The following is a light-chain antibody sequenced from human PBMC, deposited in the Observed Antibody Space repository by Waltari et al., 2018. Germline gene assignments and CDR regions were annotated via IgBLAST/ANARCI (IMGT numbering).Light chain of an antibody. V-gene: IGKV3-20*01. Sequence: VLTQSPGTLSLSPGERATLSCRASQSLTKRYLAWYQQKHGQAPRLLIYGASSRAAGIPDRCSGSGSGTDFTLTISRLEPEDFAVYYCQQYGSSIMYTFGQGTKLEIK. J-gene: IGKJ2*01. CDR2: GAS. CDR1: QSLTKRY. CDR3: QQYGSSIMYT.